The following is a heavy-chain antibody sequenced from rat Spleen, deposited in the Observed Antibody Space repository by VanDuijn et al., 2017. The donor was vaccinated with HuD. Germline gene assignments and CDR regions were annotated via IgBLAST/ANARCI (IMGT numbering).Heavy chain of an antibody. Sequence: EVQLVESGGGLVQPGRSMKLSCAASGFTFSNYDMAWVRQAPTKGLEWVASISYDGTTTYYRDFVKGRFTISRDNAKSTLYLQMDSLRSEDTATYYCVRGYYFDCWGQGVMVTVSS. CDR3: VRGYYFDC. CDR1: GFTFSNYD. J-gene: IGHJ2*01. CDR2: ISYDGTTT. V-gene: IGHV5-25*01.